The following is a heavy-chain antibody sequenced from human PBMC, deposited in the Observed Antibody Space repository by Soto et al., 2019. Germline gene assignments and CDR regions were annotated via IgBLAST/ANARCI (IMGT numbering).Heavy chain of an antibody. V-gene: IGHV3-30*18. CDR2: ISYDGSNK. J-gene: IGHJ6*02. D-gene: IGHD3-3*01. Sequence: QVQLVESGGGVVQPGRSLRLSCAASGFTFSSYGMHWVRQAPGKGLEWVAVISYDGSNKYYADSVKGRFTISRDNYKNKLYLQMNSLRAEDTAVYYCAKGGKKYEFWSGYSIYYYYGMDVWGQGTTVTVS. CDR3: AKGGKKYEFWSGYSIYYYYGMDV. CDR1: GFTFSSYG.